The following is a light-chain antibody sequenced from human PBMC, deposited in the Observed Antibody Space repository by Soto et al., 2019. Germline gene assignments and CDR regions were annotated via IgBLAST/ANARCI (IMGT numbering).Light chain of an antibody. CDR3: AAWDDRLGGPGVV. J-gene: IGLJ2*01. V-gene: IGLV1-47*01. CDR2: RNY. Sequence: QSALTQPPSASGTPGQRVTISCSGSSSNIGSNYVYWYQQLPGTAPKLLIYRNYQRPSGVPDRFSGSKSGASASLAISGLRSEDGADYYCAAWDDRLGGPGVVFRGGTKLTVL. CDR1: SSNIGSNY.